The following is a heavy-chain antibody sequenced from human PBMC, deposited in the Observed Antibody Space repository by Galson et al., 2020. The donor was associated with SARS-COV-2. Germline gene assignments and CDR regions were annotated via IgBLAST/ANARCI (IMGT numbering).Heavy chain of an antibody. CDR1: GDSISSRGYY. CDR2: IYHSGST. J-gene: IGHJ6*03. Sequence: SETLSLTCAVSGDSISSRGYYWTWIRQHPGKGLEWIGYIYHSGSTYYNPSLKSRVTISMDTSQNQFSLKLTSVTAADTAVYYCARDGKFTVTNSSPHYTDGWGHGPTVGVSS. CDR3: ARDGKFTVTNSSPHYTDG. D-gene: IGHD4-4*01. V-gene: IGHV4-31*11.